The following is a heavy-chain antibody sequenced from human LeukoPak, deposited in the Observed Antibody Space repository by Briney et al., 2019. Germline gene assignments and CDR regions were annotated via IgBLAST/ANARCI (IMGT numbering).Heavy chain of an antibody. Sequence: GGSLRLSCTASGFTFGDYAMSWFRQAPGKGLEWVGFIRSKACGGTTEYAASVKGRFTISRDDSKSIAYLQMNSLKTEDTAVYYCTRVEPYYYDSSGFDYWGQGTLVTVSS. J-gene: IGHJ4*02. CDR2: IRSKACGGTT. CDR3: TRVEPYYYDSSGFDY. V-gene: IGHV3-49*03. D-gene: IGHD3-22*01. CDR1: GFTFGDYA.